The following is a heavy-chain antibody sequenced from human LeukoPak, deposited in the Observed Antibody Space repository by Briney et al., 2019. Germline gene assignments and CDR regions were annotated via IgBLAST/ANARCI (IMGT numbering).Heavy chain of an antibody. CDR3: ARDPSGGNPNSYCYYMDV. J-gene: IGHJ6*03. D-gene: IGHD4-23*01. Sequence: PGGSLRLSCAASGFTFSSYSMNRVRQAPGKGLEWVSSISSSSSYIYYADSVKGRFTISRDNAKNSLYLQMNSLRAEDTAVYYCARDPSGGNPNSYCYYMDVWGKGTTVTVSS. CDR2: ISSSSSYI. V-gene: IGHV3-21*01. CDR1: GFTFSSYS.